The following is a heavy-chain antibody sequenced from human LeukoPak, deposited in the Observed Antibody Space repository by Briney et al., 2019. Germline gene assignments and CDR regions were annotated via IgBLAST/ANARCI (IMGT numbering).Heavy chain of an antibody. J-gene: IGHJ3*02. CDR3: TTGFFGVVNDAFDI. CDR1: GFTFDDYG. V-gene: IGHV3-20*04. Sequence: PGGSLRLSCAASGFTFDDYGMSWVRQAPGKGLEWVSGINWNGGSTGYADSVKGRFTISRDNAKNSLYLQMNSLKTEDTAVYYCTTGFFGVVNDAFDIWGQGTTVTVSS. D-gene: IGHD3-3*01. CDR2: INWNGGST.